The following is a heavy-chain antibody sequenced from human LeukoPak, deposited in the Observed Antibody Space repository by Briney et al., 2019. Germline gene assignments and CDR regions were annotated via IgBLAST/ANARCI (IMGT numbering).Heavy chain of an antibody. Sequence: PGESLRLSCAASGFTLSTYWMSWVRQAPGKGLEWVSGISDGGGTTNYADAVKGRFTISRDKSKNTLFLQMNSLRAEDTAVYYCAKSYGDYLGYFDSWGQGTLVTVSS. CDR2: ISDGGGTT. D-gene: IGHD4-17*01. J-gene: IGHJ4*02. CDR3: AKSYGDYLGYFDS. V-gene: IGHV3-23*01. CDR1: GFTLSTYW.